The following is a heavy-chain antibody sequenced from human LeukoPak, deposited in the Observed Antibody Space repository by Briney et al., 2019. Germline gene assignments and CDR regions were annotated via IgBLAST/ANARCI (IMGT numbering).Heavy chain of an antibody. V-gene: IGHV3-30-3*01. Sequence: GGSLRLSCAASGFTFSSYAMHWVRQAPGKGLEWVAVISYDGSNKYYADSVKGRFTISRDNSKNTLYLQMNSLRAEDTAVYYCARDSSVLDAPGDYWGQGTLVTVSS. CDR3: ARDSSVLDAPGDY. CDR2: ISYDGSNK. CDR1: GFTFSSYA. D-gene: IGHD3-22*01. J-gene: IGHJ4*02.